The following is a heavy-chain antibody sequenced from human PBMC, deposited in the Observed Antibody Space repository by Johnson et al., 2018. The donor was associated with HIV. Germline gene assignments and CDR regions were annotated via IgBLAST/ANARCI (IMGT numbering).Heavy chain of an antibody. CDR2: IGTAGDT. V-gene: IGHV3-13*01. D-gene: IGHD3-22*01. CDR1: GFTFSSYY. J-gene: IGHJ3*02. Sequence: EVQVVESGGGLVQPGGSLRLSCAASGFTFSSYYMHWVRQSTERGLEWVSAIGTAGDTYYPGSVKGRFTISRENAKNSLYLQMNNLRAGDTAVYYCARVARSSGYYRDAFDIWGQGTTVTVSS. CDR3: ARVARSSGYYRDAFDI.